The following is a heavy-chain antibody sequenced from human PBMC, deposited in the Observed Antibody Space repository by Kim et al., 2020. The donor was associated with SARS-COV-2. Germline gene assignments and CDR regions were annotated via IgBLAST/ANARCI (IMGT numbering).Heavy chain of an antibody. CDR3: APGGSSWYQFDP. V-gene: IGHV3-23*01. J-gene: IGHJ5*02. D-gene: IGHD6-13*01. CDR1: GFTFSSYA. CDR2: ISGSGGST. Sequence: GGSLRLSCAASGFTFSSYAMSWVRQAPGKGLEWVSAISGSGGSTYYADSVKGRFTISRDNSKNTLYLQMNRLRAKDTAVYYCAPGGSSWYQFDPWGQGTLFTVSS.